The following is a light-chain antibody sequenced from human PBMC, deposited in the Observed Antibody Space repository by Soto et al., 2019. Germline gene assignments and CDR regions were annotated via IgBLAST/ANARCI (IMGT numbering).Light chain of an antibody. CDR1: SSDVGGYNY. J-gene: IGLJ1*01. V-gene: IGLV2-14*01. Sequence: QSVLTQPASVSGSPGQSITISCTGTSSDVGGYNYVSWYQQHPGKAPKLMIYEVSNRLSGVSNRFSGSKSGNTASLTISGLQAEDEADYYCSSYTSSSTFYVFGTGTKLTVL. CDR3: SSYTSSSTFYV. CDR2: EVS.